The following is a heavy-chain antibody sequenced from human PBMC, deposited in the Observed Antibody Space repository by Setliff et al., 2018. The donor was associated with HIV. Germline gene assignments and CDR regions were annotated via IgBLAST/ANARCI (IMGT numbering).Heavy chain of an antibody. J-gene: IGHJ3*02. D-gene: IGHD3-16*01. V-gene: IGHV1-69*13. CDR1: GGTLNSYA. CDR2: TITVFGAA. Sequence: SVKVSCKASGGTLNSYAINWVRQAPGQGLEWMGGTITVFGAANYAQKFQGRVTITADESTSTAYMDLSSLRSEDTAVYYCARSGTHLEESRGSSAWVSAAFDIWGQGTMVTV. CDR3: ARSGTHLEESRGSSAWVSAAFDI.